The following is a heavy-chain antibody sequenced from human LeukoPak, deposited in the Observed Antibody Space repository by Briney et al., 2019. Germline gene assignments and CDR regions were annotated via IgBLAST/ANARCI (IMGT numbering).Heavy chain of an antibody. CDR2: IYYSGST. CDR3: ARARDGHINNWFDP. D-gene: IGHD5-24*01. Sequence: SETLSLTCTVSGGSINSYYWSWIRQPPGKGLEWIEYIYYSGSTNYNPSLKSRVTISVDTSKNQSSLKMSSVTAADTAVYYCARARDGHINNWFDPWGQGTLVTVSS. J-gene: IGHJ5*02. CDR1: GGSINSYY. V-gene: IGHV4-59*01.